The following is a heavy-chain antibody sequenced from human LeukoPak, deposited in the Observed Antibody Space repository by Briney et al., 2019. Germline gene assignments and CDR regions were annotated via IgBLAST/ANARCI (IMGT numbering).Heavy chain of an antibody. CDR3: ARDMATYYGSGSSYDY. CDR1: GYTFTSYY. J-gene: IGHJ4*02. V-gene: IGHV1-46*01. Sequence: GASVKVSCKASGYTFTSYYMHWVRQAPGQGLEWMGIINPSGGSTSYAQKFQGRVTMTRDTSTSTAYMELRSLRSDDTAVYYCARDMATYYGSGSSYDYWGQGTLVTVSS. D-gene: IGHD3-10*01. CDR2: INPSGGST.